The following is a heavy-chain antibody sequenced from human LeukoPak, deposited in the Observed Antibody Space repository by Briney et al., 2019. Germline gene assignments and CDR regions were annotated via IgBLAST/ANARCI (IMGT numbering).Heavy chain of an antibody. CDR2: IYSGGSP. V-gene: IGHV3-66*01. CDR1: GFIVSSNY. Sequence: GGSLRLSCAASGFIVSSNYMSWVRQAPGKGLEWVSVIYSGGSPYYADSVKGRFIISRDISKNTLYLQMNSLRAEDTAVYYCVKGRYDSGSYYFDYRGQGTLVTVSS. J-gene: IGHJ4*02. D-gene: IGHD3-10*01. CDR3: VKGRYDSGSYYFDY.